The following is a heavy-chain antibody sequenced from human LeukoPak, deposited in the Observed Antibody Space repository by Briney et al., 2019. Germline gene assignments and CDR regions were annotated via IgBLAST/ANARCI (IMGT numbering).Heavy chain of an antibody. J-gene: IGHJ4*02. V-gene: IGHV3-11*01. CDR3: ARGTATMDY. D-gene: IGHD5-24*01. CDR2: ISTSGSTI. CDR1: GFTFTDYY. Sequence: PGGSLRLSCAASGFTFTDYYMSWIRQAPGKGLEWVSDISTSGSTINYADSVKGRFTISRDNTKKSLYLQMNSLRPEDSAVYYCARGTATMDYWGQGTLVTVSS.